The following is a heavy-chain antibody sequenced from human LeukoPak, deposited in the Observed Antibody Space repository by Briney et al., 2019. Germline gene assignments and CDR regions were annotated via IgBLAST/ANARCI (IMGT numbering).Heavy chain of an antibody. J-gene: IGHJ6*02. Sequence: PGGSLRLSCAASGFTFSSYGMHWVRQAPGRGLQWVAVISYDGSNKYYADSVKGRFTISRDNSKNTLYLQMNSLRAEDTAVYYCAKAFAYWGQGTTVTVSS. CDR1: GFTFSSYG. CDR3: AKAFAY. D-gene: IGHD3-10*01. V-gene: IGHV3-30*18. CDR2: ISYDGSNK.